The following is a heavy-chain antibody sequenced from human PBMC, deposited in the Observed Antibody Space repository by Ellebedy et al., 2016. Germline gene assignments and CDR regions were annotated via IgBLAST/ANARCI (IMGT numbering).Heavy chain of an antibody. CDR2: ISTYNGNT. J-gene: IGHJ4*02. Sequence: ASVKVSCXASGYTFNSHSISWVRQAPGQGLEWVGWISTYNGNTNYPKSLQGRVTMTTDTSTSTAYMELRSLTSDDTAIYYCARHGSIFFDYWGQGTPVTVSS. V-gene: IGHV1-18*01. D-gene: IGHD2-21*01. CDR1: GYTFNSHS. CDR3: ARHGSIFFDY.